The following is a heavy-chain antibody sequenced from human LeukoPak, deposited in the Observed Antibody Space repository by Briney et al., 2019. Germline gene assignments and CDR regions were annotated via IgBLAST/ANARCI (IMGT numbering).Heavy chain of an antibody. CDR1: GFTFSSYA. CDR2: ISYDGSNK. Sequence: PGGSLRLSCAASGFTFSSYAMHWVRQAPGKGLEWVAVISYDGSNKYYADSVKGRFTISRDNSKNTLYLQMNSLRAEDTALYYCAKDFWAVAVYAFDIWGQGTMVTVSS. D-gene: IGHD6-19*01. CDR3: AKDFWAVAVYAFDI. V-gene: IGHV3-30-3*01. J-gene: IGHJ3*02.